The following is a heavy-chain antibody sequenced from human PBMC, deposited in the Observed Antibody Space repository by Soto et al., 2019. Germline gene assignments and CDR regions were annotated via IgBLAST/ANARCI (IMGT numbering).Heavy chain of an antibody. CDR1: GGSISSGGYD. D-gene: IGHD3-22*01. CDR2: IYYSGST. CDR3: ARERNYDSSGYSYYYGMDV. Sequence: QVQLQESGPGLVKPSQTLSLTCTVSGGSISSGGYDWSWIRQHPGKGLEWIGYIYYSGSTYYNPSLKSRVTISVDTSKNQFSLKLSSVTAADTAVYYCARERNYDSSGYSYYYGMDVWGQGTTVTVSS. J-gene: IGHJ6*02. V-gene: IGHV4-31*03.